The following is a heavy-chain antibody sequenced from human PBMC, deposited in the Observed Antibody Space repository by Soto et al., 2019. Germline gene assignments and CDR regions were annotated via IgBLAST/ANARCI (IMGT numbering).Heavy chain of an antibody. D-gene: IGHD5-12*01. V-gene: IGHV4-34*01. Sequence: PSETLSLTCAVYGGSFSGYYWSWFRQPPGKGLAWIGEINHRGSTKYNPSLKSRVTISVDTSKNQFSLKLSSVNAADTAVYYCARATDVVAGGYWGQGSLVTVS. J-gene: IGHJ4*02. CDR2: INHRGST. CDR3: ARATDVVAGGY. CDR1: GGSFSGYY.